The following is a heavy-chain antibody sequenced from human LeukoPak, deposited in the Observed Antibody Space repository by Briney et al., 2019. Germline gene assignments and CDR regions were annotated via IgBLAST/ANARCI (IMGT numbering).Heavy chain of an antibody. V-gene: IGHV1-3*04. J-gene: IGHJ4*02. CDR3: ARDMGSGSLHY. CDR1: GYTFTTYA. D-gene: IGHD1-26*01. CDR2: INTGNGDT. Sequence: ASVKASCKASGYTFTTYAIHWVRQAPGQRLEWLGWINTGNGDTRYSQTFQGRVTITRDTSASTAYMELSSLRPEDMAMYYCARDMGSGSLHYWGQGTLVTVSS.